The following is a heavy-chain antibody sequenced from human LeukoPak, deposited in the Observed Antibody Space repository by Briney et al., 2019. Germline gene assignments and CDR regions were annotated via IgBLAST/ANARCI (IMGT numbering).Heavy chain of an antibody. J-gene: IGHJ3*02. D-gene: IGHD3-10*01. CDR3: ASDQYGSGRHDAFDI. V-gene: IGHV1-24*01. Sequence: ASVKVSCKVSGYTLTELSMHWVRQAPGKGLEWMGGFDPEDGETIYAQKFQGRVTMTRDTSTSTVYMELSSLRSEDTAVYYCASDQYGSGRHDAFDIWGQGTMVTVSS. CDR1: GYTLTELS. CDR2: FDPEDGET.